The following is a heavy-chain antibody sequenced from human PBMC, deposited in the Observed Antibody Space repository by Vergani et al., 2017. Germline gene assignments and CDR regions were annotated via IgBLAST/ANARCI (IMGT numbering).Heavy chain of an antibody. CDR2: ISGSGGAT. CDR3: AKDPLNWDGRFFYF. J-gene: IGHJ4*02. D-gene: IGHD1-1*01. V-gene: IGHV3-23*01. Sequence: EVQLLESGGGLVQPGGSLRLSCAASGFTFSSYAMSWVRQAPGKGLEWVSAISGSGGATYYAASVKGRFTISRDNSKNTLYLQMNSLRAEDTALYYCAKDPLNWDGRFFYFWGQGTLVTVSS. CDR1: GFTFSSYA.